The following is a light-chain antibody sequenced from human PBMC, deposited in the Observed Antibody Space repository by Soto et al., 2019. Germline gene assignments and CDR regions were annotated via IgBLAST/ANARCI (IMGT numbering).Light chain of an antibody. V-gene: IGKV3-15*01. CDR1: QSVSSN. Sequence: EIVMTQSPATPSVSPGERATLSCRASQSVSSNLAWYQQKPGQAPRLLIYGASSRATGIPARFSGSGSGTEFTLTISSLQSEDCAVYYCQQYNNWLITFGQGKRLEIK. CDR3: QQYNNWLIT. CDR2: GAS. J-gene: IGKJ5*01.